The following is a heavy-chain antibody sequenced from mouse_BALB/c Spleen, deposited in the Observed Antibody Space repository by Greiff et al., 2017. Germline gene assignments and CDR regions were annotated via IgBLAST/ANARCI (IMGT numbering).Heavy chain of an antibody. J-gene: IGHJ1*01. CDR1: GYSITSCY. CDR3: SRDETGGPDWYFDV. D-gene: IGHD4-1*01. V-gene: IGHV3-8*02. Sequence: EVKLMESGPSLVKPSQSLSLSCSVTGYSITSCYWNWIRKFPGNKLEYMGYISYSGSTYYNPSLKSRISITRDTSKNQYYLQLNSVTTEDTATYYCSRDETGGPDWYFDVWGAGTTVTVSS. CDR2: ISYSGST.